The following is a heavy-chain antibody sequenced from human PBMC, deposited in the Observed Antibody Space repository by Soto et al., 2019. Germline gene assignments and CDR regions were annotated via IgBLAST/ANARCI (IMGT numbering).Heavy chain of an antibody. CDR1: GGTFSSYA. CDR2: IIPIFGTA. D-gene: IGHD3-3*01. CDR3: ARDERQTYYDFWSGYYGHY. V-gene: IGHV1-69*13. Sequence: SVKVSCKASGGTFSSYAISWVRQAPGQGLEWMGGIIPIFGTANYAQKFQGRVTITADESTSTAYMELSSLRSEDTAVYYCARDERQTYYDFWSGYYGHYWGQGTLVTVSP. J-gene: IGHJ4*02.